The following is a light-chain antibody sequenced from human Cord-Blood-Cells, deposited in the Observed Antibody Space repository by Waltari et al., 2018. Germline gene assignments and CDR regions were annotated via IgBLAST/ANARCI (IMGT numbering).Light chain of an antibody. J-gene: IGLJ3*02. CDR3: SSYTSSSTLV. CDR2: EVS. V-gene: IGLV2-14*01. Sequence: QSALTQPASVSGSPGQSITIPCPGTSSDVGGYNYVSWYQQHPGKAPKLKIYEVSNRPSGVSNRFSGSKSGNTASLTISGLQAEDEADYYCSSYTSSSTLVFGGGTKLTVL. CDR1: SSDVGGYNY.